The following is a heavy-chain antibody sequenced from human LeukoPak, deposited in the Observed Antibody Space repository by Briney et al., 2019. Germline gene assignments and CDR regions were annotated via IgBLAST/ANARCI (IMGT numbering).Heavy chain of an antibody. CDR2: ISYSGGP. CDR1: GGSISSTNYY. V-gene: IGHV4-39*07. J-gene: IGHJ4*02. D-gene: IGHD7-27*01. CDR3: TRDNSVNWGFFDY. Sequence: SETLSLTCTVSGGSISSTNYYWGWIRQPPGKGLEWIGSISYSGGPYYNPSLKSRVTISLDTSRSQFSLKVSYVTDADTAVYYCTRDNSVNWGFFDYWGQGILVTVSS.